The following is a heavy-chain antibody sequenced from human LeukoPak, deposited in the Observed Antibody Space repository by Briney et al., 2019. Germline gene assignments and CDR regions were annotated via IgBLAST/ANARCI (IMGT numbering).Heavy chain of an antibody. CDR2: ISGSGGST. D-gene: IGHD2-2*01. Sequence: PGGSPRLSCAASGFTFSSYAMSWVRQAPGKGLEWVSAISGSGGSTYYADSVKGRFTISRDNSKNTLYLQMNSLRAEDTAVYYCAKVKNIVVVPAAPFDYWGQGTLVTVSS. J-gene: IGHJ4*02. CDR1: GFTFSSYA. CDR3: AKVKNIVVVPAAPFDY. V-gene: IGHV3-23*01.